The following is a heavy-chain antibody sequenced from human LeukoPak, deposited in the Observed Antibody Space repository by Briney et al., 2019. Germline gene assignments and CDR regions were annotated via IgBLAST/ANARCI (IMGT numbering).Heavy chain of an antibody. J-gene: IGHJ4*02. CDR1: GFTVSNNY. Sequence: PGGSLRLSCAASGFTVSNNYMSWVRQAPGKGPEWVSVIYSGDSTYYADSVKGRFTISRDNSKNMVYLQMNSLRTEDTAVYYCAREGPYSSGTFRYWGQGTLVTVSS. CDR3: AREGPYSSGTFRY. D-gene: IGHD6-25*01. V-gene: IGHV3-53*01. CDR2: IYSGDST.